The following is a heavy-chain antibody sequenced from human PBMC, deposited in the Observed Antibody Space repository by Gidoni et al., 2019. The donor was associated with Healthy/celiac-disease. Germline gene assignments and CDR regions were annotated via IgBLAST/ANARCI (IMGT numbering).Heavy chain of an antibody. J-gene: IGHJ6*02. V-gene: IGHV3-9*01. CDR3: AKDSLAAGNSGMDV. Sequence: EVQLVESGGGLVQPGRSLRLSCAASGFTFDDYAMHWVRQAPGKGLEWVSGISWNSGSIGYADSVKGRFTISRDNAKNSLYLQMNSLRAEDTALYYCAKDSLAAGNSGMDVWGQGTTVTVSS. D-gene: IGHD6-13*01. CDR1: GFTFDDYA. CDR2: ISWNSGSI.